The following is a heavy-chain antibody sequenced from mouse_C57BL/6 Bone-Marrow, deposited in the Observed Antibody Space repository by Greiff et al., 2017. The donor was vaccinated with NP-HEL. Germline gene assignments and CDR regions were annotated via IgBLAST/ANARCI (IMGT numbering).Heavy chain of an antibody. CDR2: IYPRDGST. D-gene: IGHD1-1*01. CDR1: GYTFTRYD. Sequence: QVQLQQSGPELVKPGASVKLSCKASGYTFTRYDINWVKQRPGQGLEWIGWIYPRDGSTKYNEKFKGKATLTVDTSSSTAYMELHSLTSEDSAVYFCARGVYCCGSSPGGYAMDYWGQGTSVTVSS. J-gene: IGHJ4*01. CDR3: ARGVYCCGSSPGGYAMDY. V-gene: IGHV1-85*01.